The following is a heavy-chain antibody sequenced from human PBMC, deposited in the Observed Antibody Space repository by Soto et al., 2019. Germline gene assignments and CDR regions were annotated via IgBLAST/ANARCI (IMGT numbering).Heavy chain of an antibody. CDR1: GGSFSGYY. Sequence: PSETLSLTCAVYGGSFSGYYWSWIRQPPGKGLEWVSSISFSDGGTYYADSVKGRLTISRDNSKNTLFLQMNSLRVEDTAVYYCVKDDRILGRRYFDLWGRGTLVTVSS. J-gene: IGHJ2*01. CDR2: ISFSDGGT. CDR3: VKDDRILGRRYFDL. D-gene: IGHD2-15*01. V-gene: IGHV3-23*01.